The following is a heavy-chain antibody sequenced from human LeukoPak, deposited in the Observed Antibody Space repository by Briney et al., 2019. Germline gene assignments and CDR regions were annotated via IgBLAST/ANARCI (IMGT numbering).Heavy chain of an antibody. J-gene: IGHJ4*02. V-gene: IGHV1-8*03. CDR2: MNPNSGNT. D-gene: IGHD1-26*01. CDR1: GYTFTSYD. Sequence: ASVKVSCKASGYTFTSYDINWVRQATGQGLEWMGWMNPNSGNTGYAQKFQGRVTITRNSSISTAYMELSSLRSEDTAVYYCARGDLVGADDTNFDSWGQGTLVTVSS. CDR3: ARGDLVGADDTNFDS.